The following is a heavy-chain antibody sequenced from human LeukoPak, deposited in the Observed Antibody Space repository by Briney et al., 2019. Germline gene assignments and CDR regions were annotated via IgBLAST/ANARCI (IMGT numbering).Heavy chain of an antibody. Sequence: ASVKVSCKASGYTFTSYDINWVRQATGQGLEWMGWINTNTGNPTYAQGFTGRFVFSLDTSVSTAYLQISSLKAEDTAVYYCARDTPVYSSGHFDYWGQGTLVTVSS. CDR1: GYTFTSYD. D-gene: IGHD6-19*01. CDR2: INTNTGNP. V-gene: IGHV7-4-1*02. J-gene: IGHJ4*02. CDR3: ARDTPVYSSGHFDY.